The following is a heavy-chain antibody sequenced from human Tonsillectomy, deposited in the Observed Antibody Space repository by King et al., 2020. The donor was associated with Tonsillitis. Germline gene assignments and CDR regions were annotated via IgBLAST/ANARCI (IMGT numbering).Heavy chain of an antibody. J-gene: IGHJ4*01. D-gene: IGHD3-22*01. Sequence: VQLVESGGGLVQPGGSLRLSCAASGFTFSNYNMNWVRQAPGKGLEWVSYTSSSSSIIFYADSVRGRFTISRDNAKNSLYLQVSGLRDEDTAVYYCARDRDFYYSSGYYHINDYWGHGTLVTVSS. CDR2: TSSSSSII. CDR3: ARDRDFYYSSGYYHINDY. CDR1: GFTFSNYN. V-gene: IGHV3-48*02.